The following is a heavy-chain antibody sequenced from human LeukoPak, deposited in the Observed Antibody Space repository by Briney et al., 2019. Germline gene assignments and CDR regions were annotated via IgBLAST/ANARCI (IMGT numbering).Heavy chain of an antibody. V-gene: IGHV4-34*01. Sequence: PSETLSLTCAVSGGSFSGYYWSWIRQPPGKGLEWIGEINHSGSTNYNPSLKSRVTISVDTSKNQFSLKLSSVTAADTAVYYCARGAIAVAGNGYDYWGQGTLVTVSS. CDR2: INHSGST. CDR1: GGSFSGYY. D-gene: IGHD6-19*01. CDR3: ARGAIAVAGNGYDY. J-gene: IGHJ4*02.